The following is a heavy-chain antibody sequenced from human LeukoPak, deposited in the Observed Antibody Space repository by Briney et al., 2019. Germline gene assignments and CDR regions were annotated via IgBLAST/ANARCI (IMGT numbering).Heavy chain of an antibody. CDR3: AKVISSSWPPFFDS. J-gene: IGHJ4*02. Sequence: PGGSLTLSCAASGFTFTSYWMSWVRQAPGKGLEWVSYISSSAITIYYADSVKGRFTISRDNAKSSLYLQMNSLRAEDTAVYYCAKVISSSWPPFFDSWGQGTLVTVSS. CDR1: GFTFTSYW. D-gene: IGHD6-13*01. V-gene: IGHV3-48*01. CDR2: ISSSAITI.